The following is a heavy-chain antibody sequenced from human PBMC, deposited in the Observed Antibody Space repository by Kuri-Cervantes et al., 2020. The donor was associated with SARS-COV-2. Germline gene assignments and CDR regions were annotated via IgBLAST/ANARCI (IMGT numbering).Heavy chain of an antibody. CDR3: ASDCSTTSCYPY. Sequence: GRSLKTSCAASGFTFSTYSMHWVRQAPGKGLEWVSYITHSSSYIYYADSVKGRFTTSRDNAKNSLYLQMNSLRVEDTAVYYCASDCSTTSCYPYWGQGTLVTVSS. V-gene: IGHV3-21*06. D-gene: IGHD2-2*01. CDR1: GFTFSTYS. CDR2: ITHSSSYI. J-gene: IGHJ4*02.